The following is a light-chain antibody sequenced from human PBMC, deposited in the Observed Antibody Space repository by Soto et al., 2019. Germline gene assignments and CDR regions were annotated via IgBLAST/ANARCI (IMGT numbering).Light chain of an antibody. V-gene: IGKV1-39*01. CDR3: QQSYDISPIT. CDR2: AAS. J-gene: IGKJ5*01. CDR1: QTITNY. Sequence: IQMTQSPSSLSASVGDRVTITCRASQTITNYLNWYQQQSGKAPKLLIYAASTLQDGVPSRFSGSGSGTDFTLTINSLQPEDFASYYCQQSYDISPITFGQGTRLEI.